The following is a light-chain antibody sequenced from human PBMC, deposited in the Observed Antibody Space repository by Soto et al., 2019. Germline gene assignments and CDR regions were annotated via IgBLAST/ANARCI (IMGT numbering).Light chain of an antibody. CDR1: QSVSSSY. CDR3: QQYGSSPMYT. V-gene: IGKV3-20*01. J-gene: IGKJ2*01. Sequence: EIVLTQSPGTLSLSPGERATLSCRASQSVSSSYLAWYQQKPGQAHRLLIYGGSSRATASPDRFSGSGSGTDFTLTITRLEPEDFAVYYCHWQQYGSSPMYTFGQGTKLEIK. CDR2: GGS.